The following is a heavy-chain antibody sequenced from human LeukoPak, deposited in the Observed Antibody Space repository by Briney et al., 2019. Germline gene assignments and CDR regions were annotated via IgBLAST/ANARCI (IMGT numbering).Heavy chain of an antibody. V-gene: IGHV1-69*05. Sequence: GASVKLSCKASGGTFSSYAISWVRQAPGQGLEWMGGIIPIFGTANYAQTFHGRVTITTEESTSTAYMELSSLRSEDTAVYYCASKVVPAVRPYAFDIWGQGTMVTVSS. CDR1: GGTFSSYA. D-gene: IGHD2-2*02. CDR3: ASKVVPAVRPYAFDI. J-gene: IGHJ3*02. CDR2: IIPIFGTA.